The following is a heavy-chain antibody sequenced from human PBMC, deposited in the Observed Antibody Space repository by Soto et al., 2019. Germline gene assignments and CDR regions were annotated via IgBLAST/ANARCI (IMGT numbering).Heavy chain of an antibody. D-gene: IGHD6-19*01. CDR3: ARESAGTYYFDY. V-gene: IGHV6-1*01. CDR2: AYYRSRWYH. J-gene: IGHJ4*02. CDR1: GDSVSSNTAA. Sequence: SQTLSLTCAMSGDSVSSNTAAWNWIRQSPSRGLEWLGRAYYRSRWYHDYAVSVKSRITINPDTAKNQISLQVNSVAPEDTAVYYCARESAGTYYFDYWGQGIMVTVSS.